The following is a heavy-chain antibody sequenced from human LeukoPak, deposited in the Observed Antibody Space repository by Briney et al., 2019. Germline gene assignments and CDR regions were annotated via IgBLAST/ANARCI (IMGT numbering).Heavy chain of an antibody. V-gene: IGHV4-59*08. CDR3: ARQGPLTTAVTTRTNPFDY. CDR1: AGSISSSY. D-gene: IGHD4-11*01. Sequence: SETLSLTCTVSAGSISSSYWSWIRQPPGKGLEWIGYIYYSGSTNYNPSLKSRVTISVDTSKNQFSLKLNSVTAADTAAYYCARQGPLTTAVTTRTNPFDYWGQGTLVTVSS. CDR2: IYYSGST. J-gene: IGHJ4*02.